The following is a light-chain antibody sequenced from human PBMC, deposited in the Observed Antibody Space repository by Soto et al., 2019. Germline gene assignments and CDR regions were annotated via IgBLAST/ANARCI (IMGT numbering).Light chain of an antibody. Sequence: QSALTQPASVSGSPGQSITISCTGTSSDVGGYNYVSWYQQHPGKAPKLMIYDVSNRPSGVSNRFSGSKSGNTASLTISGLQAEDEADYYCSSYTSSILCGGGTKVTVL. CDR3: SSYTSSIL. CDR1: SSDVGGYNY. J-gene: IGLJ2*01. V-gene: IGLV2-14*01. CDR2: DVS.